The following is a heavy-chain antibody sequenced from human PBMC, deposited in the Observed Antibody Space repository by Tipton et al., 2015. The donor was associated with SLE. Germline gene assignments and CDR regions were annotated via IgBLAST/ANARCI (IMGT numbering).Heavy chain of an antibody. J-gene: IGHJ4*02. V-gene: IGHV3-30*02. D-gene: IGHD5-18*01. CDR2: IRYDGSNK. CDR3: AKVDRTNMVTSFDY. CDR1: GFTFSSYG. Sequence: SLRLSCAASGFTFSSYGMHWVRQAPGKGLEWVAFIRYDGSNKYYGDSVKGRFTISRDNAKNSLYLQLNSLRAEDTAVYYCAKVDRTNMVTSFDYWGQGTLVTVSS.